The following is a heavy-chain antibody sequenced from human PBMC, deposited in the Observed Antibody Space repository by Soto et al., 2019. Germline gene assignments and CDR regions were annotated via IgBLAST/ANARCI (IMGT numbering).Heavy chain of an antibody. CDR2: INAGNGNT. J-gene: IGHJ5*02. CDR3: ARKDIFGWFDP. D-gene: IGHD2-15*01. CDR1: RYTFTKYI. V-gene: IGHV1-3*01. Sequence: ASLKVSCKAPRYTFTKYITQWVRQAPGQRLEWMGWINAGNGNTKYSQKFQGRVTITRDTSASTAYMELSSLRSEDTAVYYCARKDIFGWFDPWGQGTLVTVSS.